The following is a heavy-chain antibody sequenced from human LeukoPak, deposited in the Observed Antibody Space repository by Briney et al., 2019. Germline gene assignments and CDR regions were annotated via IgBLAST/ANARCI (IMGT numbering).Heavy chain of an antibody. CDR3: ASVGIVVVVAATVGAFDI. J-gene: IGHJ3*02. CDR2: IYHSGST. D-gene: IGHD2-15*01. CDR1: GYSISSGYY. V-gene: IGHV4-38-2*02. Sequence: PSETLSLTCTVSGYSISSGYYWGWIRQPPGKGLEWIGSIYHSGSTYYNPSLKSRVTISVDTSKNQFSLKLSSVTAADTAVYYCASVGIVVVVAATVGAFDIWGQGTMVTVSS.